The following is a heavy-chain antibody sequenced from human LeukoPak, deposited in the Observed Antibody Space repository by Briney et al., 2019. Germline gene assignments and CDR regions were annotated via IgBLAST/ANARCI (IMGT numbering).Heavy chain of an antibody. CDR2: ISSNGGST. J-gene: IGHJ4*02. D-gene: IGHD1-26*01. CDR1: GFTFSSYA. CDR3: ARTPSGSYVDY. Sequence: PVGSLRLSCAASGFTFSSYAMHWVRQAPGKGLEYVSAISSNGGSTYYANSVKGRFTISRDNSKNTLYLQMGSLRAEDMAVYYCARTPSGSYVDYWGQGTLVTVFS. V-gene: IGHV3-64*01.